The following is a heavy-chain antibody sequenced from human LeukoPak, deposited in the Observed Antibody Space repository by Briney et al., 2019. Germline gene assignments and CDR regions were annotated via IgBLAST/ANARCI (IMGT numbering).Heavy chain of an antibody. Sequence: PGGSLRLSCAVSGFTASSNYMSWVRQAPGKGLEWVSLIHSGGTTDYADSVKGRFTISRDYSKNTVNLQINSLRADDTAVYYCARERRYCSGDNCYSGLDYWGQGTLVTVSS. J-gene: IGHJ4*02. V-gene: IGHV3-53*01. CDR1: GFTASSNY. D-gene: IGHD2-15*01. CDR3: ARERRYCSGDNCYSGLDY. CDR2: IHSGGTT.